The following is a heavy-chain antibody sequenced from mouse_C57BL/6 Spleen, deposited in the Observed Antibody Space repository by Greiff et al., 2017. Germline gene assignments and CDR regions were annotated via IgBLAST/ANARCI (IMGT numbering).Heavy chain of an antibody. V-gene: IGHV1-64*01. Sequence: VQLQQPGAELVKPGASVKLSCKASGYTFTSYWMHWVKQRPGQGLEWIGMIHPNSGSTNYNEKFKSKATLTVDKSSSTAYMQLSSLTSEDAAVYYCARKELGPDYAMDYLGQGTSVTVSS. CDR2: IHPNSGST. CDR1: GYTFTSYW. J-gene: IGHJ4*01. D-gene: IGHD4-1*01. CDR3: ARKELGPDYAMDY.